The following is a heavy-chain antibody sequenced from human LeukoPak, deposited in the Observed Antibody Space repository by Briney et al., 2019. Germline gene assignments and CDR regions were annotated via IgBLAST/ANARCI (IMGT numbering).Heavy chain of an antibody. Sequence: GGSLRLSCAASGFTFSSYGMHWVRQAPGKGLEWVALIRYDGSNMYYADSVKGRFTISRDNSKNTLYLQMNSLRAEDTAVYYCARFGTTGLTYYYYYYMDVWGKGTTVTVSS. CDR1: GFTFSSYG. V-gene: IGHV3-33*01. CDR3: ARFGTTGLTYYYYYYMDV. J-gene: IGHJ6*03. D-gene: IGHD4-11*01. CDR2: IRYDGSNM.